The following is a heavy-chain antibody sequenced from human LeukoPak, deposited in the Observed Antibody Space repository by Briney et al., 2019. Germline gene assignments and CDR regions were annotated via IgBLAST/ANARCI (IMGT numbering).Heavy chain of an antibody. CDR2: IIPILGIA. Sequence: AASVKDSCKASGYTFTSYGISWVRQAPGQGLEWMGRIIPILGIANYAQKFQGRVTITADKSTSTAYMELSSLRSEDTAVYYCARTSTVVVPAARYYYYYYGMDVWGQGTTVTVSS. V-gene: IGHV1-69*04. CDR1: GYTFTSYG. D-gene: IGHD2-2*01. CDR3: ARTSTVVVPAARYYYYYYGMDV. J-gene: IGHJ6*02.